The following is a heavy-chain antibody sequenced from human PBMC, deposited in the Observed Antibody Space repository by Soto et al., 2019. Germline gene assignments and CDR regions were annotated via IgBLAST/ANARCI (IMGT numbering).Heavy chain of an antibody. CDR3: ARRYGDPSSSAGFDF. J-gene: IGHJ4*02. CDR1: GGTFSSYA. Sequence: GASVKVSCKASGGTFSSYAISWVRQAPGQGLEWMVGIIPIFGTANYAQKFQGRVTITADESTSTAYMELSSLRSEDTAVYYCARRYGDPSSSAGFDFWGQGTQVTVSS. V-gene: IGHV1-69*01. CDR2: IIPIFGTA. D-gene: IGHD2-21*02.